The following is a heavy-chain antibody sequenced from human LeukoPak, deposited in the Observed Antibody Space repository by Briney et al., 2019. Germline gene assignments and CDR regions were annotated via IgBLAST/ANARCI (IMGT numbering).Heavy chain of an antibody. Sequence: SETLSPTCTGSGGSISSYYWSWVRQPAGKGLEWIGRIYTSGSTNYNPSLTSRVTMSVDTSKNQFSLKLSSVTAADTAVYYCARERPGSCFDPWGQGTLVTVSS. J-gene: IGHJ5*02. V-gene: IGHV4-4*07. CDR1: GGSISSYY. CDR3: ARERPGSCFDP. CDR2: IYTSGST. D-gene: IGHD3-10*01.